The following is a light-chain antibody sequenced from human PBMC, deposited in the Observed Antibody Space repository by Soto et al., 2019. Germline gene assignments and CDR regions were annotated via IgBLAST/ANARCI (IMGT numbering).Light chain of an antibody. CDR2: GAS. J-gene: IGKJ5*01. CDR1: QSVSSY. V-gene: IGKV3-11*01. Sequence: EIVLTQSPATLSLSPGERATLSCRASQSVSSYLAWYQQKPGQAPRLLIYGASTRATGIPARFSGSGSGTEFTLTISSLEPEDFAVYYCQQRSNWPPIPFGQGTRLEIK. CDR3: QQRSNWPPIP.